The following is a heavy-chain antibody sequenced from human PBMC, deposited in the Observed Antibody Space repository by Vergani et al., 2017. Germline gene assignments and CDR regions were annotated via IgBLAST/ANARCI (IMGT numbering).Heavy chain of an antibody. CDR3: AREIVVVPAAINWFDP. V-gene: IGHV4-59*01. CDR1: GGSISSYY. Sequence: VQLQESGPGLVKPSETLSLTCTVSGGSISSYYWSWIRQPPGKGLEWIGYIYYSGSTNYNPSLKSRVTISVDTSKNQFSLKLSSVTAADTAVYYCAREIVVVPAAINWFDPWGQGTLVTVSS. D-gene: IGHD2-2*02. J-gene: IGHJ5*02. CDR2: IYYSGST.